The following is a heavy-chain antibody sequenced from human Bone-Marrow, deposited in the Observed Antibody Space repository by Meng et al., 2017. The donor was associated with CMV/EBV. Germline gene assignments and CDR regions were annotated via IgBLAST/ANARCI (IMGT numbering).Heavy chain of an antibody. CDR1: GFTFSSYA. Sequence: GGSLRLSCAASGFTFSSYAMSWVRQAPGKGLEWVSAISGSGGSTYYADSVKGRFTISRDNSKNTPYLQMNSLRAEDTAVYYCAKDLLSCSSTSCYTHHYYYYYGMDVWGQGTTVTVSS. D-gene: IGHD2-2*02. J-gene: IGHJ6*02. CDR3: AKDLLSCSSTSCYTHHYYYYYGMDV. V-gene: IGHV3-23*01. CDR2: ISGSGGST.